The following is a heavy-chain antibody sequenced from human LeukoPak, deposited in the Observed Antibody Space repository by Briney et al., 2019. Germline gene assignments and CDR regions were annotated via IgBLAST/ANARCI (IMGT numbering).Heavy chain of an antibody. CDR2: MNPNSGNT. D-gene: IGHD2-15*01. CDR3: ARALYCSGGSCYYGYFDY. CDR1: GYTFTSYD. V-gene: IGHV1-8*01. J-gene: IGHJ4*02. Sequence: ASVKVSCKASGYTFTSYDIKWVRQATGQGLEWMGWMNPNSGNTGYAQKFQGRVTMTRNTSISTAYMELSSLRSEDTAVYYCARALYCSGGSCYYGYFDYWGQGTLVTVSS.